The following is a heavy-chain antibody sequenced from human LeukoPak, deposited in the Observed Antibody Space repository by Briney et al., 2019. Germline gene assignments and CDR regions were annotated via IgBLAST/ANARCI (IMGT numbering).Heavy chain of an antibody. CDR3: ARHGGGGESYPRVFDY. CDR1: GGSISPYY. V-gene: IGHV4-59*08. CDR2: IYYSGGT. J-gene: IGHJ4*02. D-gene: IGHD1-26*01. Sequence: SETLSLTWTASGGSISPYYWSWIRQPPGQGLEWIGYIYYSGGTNYNPSLKSRVTISVDTSKNQFSLKLSSVTAADTAMYYCARHGGGGESYPRVFDYWGRGSLVTVSS.